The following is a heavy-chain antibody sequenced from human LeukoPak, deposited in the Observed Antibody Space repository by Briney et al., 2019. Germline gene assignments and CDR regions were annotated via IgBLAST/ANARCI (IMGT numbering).Heavy chain of an antibody. Sequence: SETLSLTCTVSGGSISSYYWSWIQRPPGKGLEWIGYIYYSGSTNYNPSLKSRVTISVDTSKNQFSLKLRSVTAADTAVYYCARLPGTSRFDPWGQGTLVIVSS. V-gene: IGHV4-59*08. CDR3: ARLPGTSRFDP. D-gene: IGHD2-2*01. J-gene: IGHJ5*02. CDR2: IYYSGST. CDR1: GGSISSYY.